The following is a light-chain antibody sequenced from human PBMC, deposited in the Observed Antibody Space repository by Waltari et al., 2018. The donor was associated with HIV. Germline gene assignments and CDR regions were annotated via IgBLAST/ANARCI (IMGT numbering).Light chain of an antibody. CDR1: ASDVGGYHY. V-gene: IGLV2-11*01. CDR2: DVN. J-gene: IGLJ1*01. CDR3: CSYAGSSYV. Sequence: QSALTQPRSVSGSPGQSVTISCTGSASDVGGYHYVSWYQQHPGKAPKLLIYDVNKPPSGFPDRFSGSKSGNTASLTISGLQTEDEADYYCCSYAGSSYVFGTETKVTVL.